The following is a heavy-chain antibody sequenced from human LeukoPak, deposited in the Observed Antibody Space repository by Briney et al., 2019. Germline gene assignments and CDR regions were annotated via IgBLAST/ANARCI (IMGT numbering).Heavy chain of an antibody. CDR2: INQSGST. D-gene: IGHD4-23*01. V-gene: IGHV4-34*01. J-gene: IGHJ4*02. CDR1: GGSFSGYY. CDR3: ARSPRSHGGVIDY. Sequence: PAETLSLTCAVSGGSFSGYYWFWIRQPPGKGLEWIGKINQSGSTNYNPSLKSRVTISIDTSKHQFSLKLSSVTAADSAVYYCARSPRSHGGVIDYWGQGTLVTVSS.